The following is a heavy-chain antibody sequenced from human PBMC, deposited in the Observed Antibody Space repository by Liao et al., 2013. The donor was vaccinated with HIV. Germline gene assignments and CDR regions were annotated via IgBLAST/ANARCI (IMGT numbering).Heavy chain of an antibody. CDR2: INHSGST. D-gene: IGHD7-27*01. J-gene: IGHJ3*02. CDR3: ARDYWGLGPDAFDI. Sequence: QVQLQQWGAGLLKPSETLSLTCAVYGGSFSGYYWSWIRQPPGKGLEWIGEINHSGSTNYNPSLKSRVTISVDTSKNQFSLKLSSVTAADTAVYYCARDYWGLGPDAFDIWAKGQWSPSLQ. CDR1: GGSFSGYY. V-gene: IGHV4-34*01.